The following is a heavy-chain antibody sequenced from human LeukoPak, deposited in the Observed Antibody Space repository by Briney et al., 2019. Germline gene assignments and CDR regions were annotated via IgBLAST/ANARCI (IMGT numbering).Heavy chain of an antibody. V-gene: IGHV4-34*01. J-gene: IGHJ3*02. D-gene: IGHD3-16*02. Sequence: SETLSLTCAVYGGSFSGYYWSWIRQPPGKGLEWIGEINHSGSTNYNPSLKSRVTISVDTSKNQFSLKLSSVTAADTAVYYCARHYDYVWGSYRSGFLGAFDIWGQGTMVTVSS. CDR1: GGSFSGYY. CDR3: ARHYDYVWGSYRSGFLGAFDI. CDR2: INHSGST.